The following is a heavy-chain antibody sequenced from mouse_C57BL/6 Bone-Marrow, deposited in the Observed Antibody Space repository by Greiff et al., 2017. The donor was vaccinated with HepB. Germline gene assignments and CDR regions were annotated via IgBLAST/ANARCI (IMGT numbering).Heavy chain of an antibody. D-gene: IGHD2-4*01. CDR1: GYSITSGYD. V-gene: IGHV3-1*01. CDR2: ISYSGST. J-gene: IGHJ2*01. CDR3: ARSYDSLYFDY. Sequence: EVKLQESGPGMVKPSQSLSLTCTVTGYSITSGYDWHWIRHFPGNKLEWMGYISYSGSTNYNPSLKSRISITHDTSKNHFFLKLNSVTTEDTATYYCARSYDSLYFDYWGQGTTLTVSS.